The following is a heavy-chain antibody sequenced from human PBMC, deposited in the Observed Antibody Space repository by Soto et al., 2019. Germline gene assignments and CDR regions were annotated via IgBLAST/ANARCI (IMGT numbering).Heavy chain of an antibody. Sequence: QVQLVESGGGVVQPGRSLRLSCAASGFTFSSYGMHWVRQAPGKGLEWVAVISYDGSNKYYADSVKGRFTISRDNSKNTLYLQMNSLRAEDTAVYYCAKVSGGEDFDYWGQGTLVTASS. CDR3: AKVSGGEDFDY. J-gene: IGHJ4*02. CDR1: GFTFSSYG. CDR2: ISYDGSNK. V-gene: IGHV3-30*18. D-gene: IGHD3-10*01.